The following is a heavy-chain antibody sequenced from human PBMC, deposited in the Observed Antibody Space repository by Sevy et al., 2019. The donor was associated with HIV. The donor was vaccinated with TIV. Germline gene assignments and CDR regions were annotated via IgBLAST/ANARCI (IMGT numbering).Heavy chain of an antibody. CDR3: AKDLYGYYYDSSGKGAIDY. Sequence: GGSLRLSCAASGFTFSSYGMYWVRQAPGKGLEWVAFIRYDGSNKYYADSVKGRFTISRDNSKNTLYLQMNSLRAEDTAVYYCAKDLYGYYYDSSGKGAIDYWGQGTLVTVSS. J-gene: IGHJ4*02. V-gene: IGHV3-30*02. D-gene: IGHD3-22*01. CDR2: IRYDGSNK. CDR1: GFTFSSYG.